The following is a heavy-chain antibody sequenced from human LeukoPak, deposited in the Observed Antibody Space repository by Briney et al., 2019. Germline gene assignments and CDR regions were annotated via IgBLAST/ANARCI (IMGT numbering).Heavy chain of an antibody. Sequence: GESLKLSCKGSGYSFNSYWIGWVRQVPGKGLEWMGVIYPGDSDTRYRPSFQGQVTISADKSISTAYLQWSSLKASDTAMYYCARPHGGSPWSYYMDVWGKGTTVTVSS. V-gene: IGHV5-51*01. CDR1: GYSFNSYW. CDR2: IYPGDSDT. D-gene: IGHD3-16*01. J-gene: IGHJ6*03. CDR3: ARPHGGSPWSYYMDV.